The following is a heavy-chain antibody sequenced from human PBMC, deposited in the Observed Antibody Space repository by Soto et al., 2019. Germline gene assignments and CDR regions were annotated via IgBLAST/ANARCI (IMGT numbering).Heavy chain of an antibody. CDR2: IYYSGST. D-gene: IGHD4-17*01. CDR3: ARAPQTTVPYYFDY. V-gene: IGHV4-31*03. J-gene: IGHJ4*02. Sequence: QVQLQESGPGLVKPSQTLSLTCTVSGGSISSGDYFWSWIRQHPGKGLEWIEYIYYSGSTYYNPSLKSRITISVDTSKNQFPLKLSSVTAADTAVYYCARAPQTTVPYYFDYWGQGTLVTVSS. CDR1: GGSISSGDYF.